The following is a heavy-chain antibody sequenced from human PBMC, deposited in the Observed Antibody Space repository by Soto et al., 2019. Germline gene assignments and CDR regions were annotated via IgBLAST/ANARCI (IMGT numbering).Heavy chain of an antibody. Sequence: QVQLMQSGAGVKKPGASVQISCKASGYTLNTYFFHWVRQAPGQGLEWMGVLNPSHGTTTYAQRFRVRVTMTMDTSTSTVYMALSSLRPDDTAVYYCARGRDVHGGRAFDYWRQGSLVTFSS. CDR1: GYTLNTYF. D-gene: IGHD3-16*01. CDR3: ARGRDVHGGRAFDY. V-gene: IGHV1-46*02. CDR2: LNPSHGTT. J-gene: IGHJ4*02.